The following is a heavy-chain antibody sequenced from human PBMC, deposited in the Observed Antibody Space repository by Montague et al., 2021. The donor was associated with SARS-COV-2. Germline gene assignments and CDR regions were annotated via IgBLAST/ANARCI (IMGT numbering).Heavy chain of an antibody. D-gene: IGHD6-19*01. Sequence: SLRLSCAASGFTFNNYAMNWVRQAPGKGLEWVSVIASGGRRKHYADSVXGLFTISRDNSKDTLYLQMYSLRPEDTAIYYCAKDPVPVAGRYFDYWGQGTLVTVSS. J-gene: IGHJ4*02. CDR2: IASGGRRK. CDR1: GFTFNNYA. CDR3: AKDPVPVAGRYFDY. V-gene: IGHV3-23*03.